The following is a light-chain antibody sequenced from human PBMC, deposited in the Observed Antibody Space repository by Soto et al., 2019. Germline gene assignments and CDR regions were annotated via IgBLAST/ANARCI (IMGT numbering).Light chain of an antibody. V-gene: IGLV2-14*01. CDR3: SSYTSSNTVV. J-gene: IGLJ2*01. CDR1: SSDVGGYNY. CDR2: EVS. Sequence: QSALTQPASVSGSPGQSITISCTGTSSDVGGYNYVSWYQQHPGKAPKLMIYEVSNRPSGGSNRFSGSKSGNTASLTISGLQAEDEADYYCSSYTSSNTVVFGGGTKVTVL.